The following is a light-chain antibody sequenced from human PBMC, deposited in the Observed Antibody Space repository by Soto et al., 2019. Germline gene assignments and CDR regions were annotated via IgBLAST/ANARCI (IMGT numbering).Light chain of an antibody. CDR1: QSVSSY. J-gene: IGKJ5*01. Sequence: EIVLPQSPATLSLSPGERATLSCRASQSVSSYLAWYQQKPGQAPRLLIYDASNRATGIPDRFSGSGSGTDFTLTISSLQSEDFAVYYCQQYNSWPPITFGQGTRLEIK. CDR3: QQYNSWPPIT. V-gene: IGKV3-11*01. CDR2: DAS.